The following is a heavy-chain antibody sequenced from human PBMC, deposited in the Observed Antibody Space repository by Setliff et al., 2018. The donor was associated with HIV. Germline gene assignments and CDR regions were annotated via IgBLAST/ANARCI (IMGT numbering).Heavy chain of an antibody. CDR2: ISHDGSNK. CDR3: AREVAADGTYFDY. CDR1: GFTFSNSA. Sequence: SLRLSCAASGFTFSNSAMHWVRQAPGKGLGWVAGISHDGSNKYYTDSVKGRFTISRDNSKNTLYLQMNSLRAEDSAVYYCAREVAADGTYFDYWGQGALVTVSS. V-gene: IGHV3-30*04. D-gene: IGHD6-13*01. J-gene: IGHJ4*01.